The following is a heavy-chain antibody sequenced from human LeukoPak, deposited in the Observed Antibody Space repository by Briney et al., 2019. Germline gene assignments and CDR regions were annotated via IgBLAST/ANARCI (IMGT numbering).Heavy chain of an antibody. Sequence: ASVKVSCKASGYTFTSYDINWVRQATGQGLEWMGWMNPNSGNTGYAQKFQGRVTITRNTSISTAYMELSSLRSEGTAVYYCARGLDCGGDCYSSWGQGTLVTVSS. CDR2: MNPNSGNT. D-gene: IGHD2-21*01. V-gene: IGHV1-8*03. CDR3: ARGLDCGGDCYSS. J-gene: IGHJ4*02. CDR1: GYTFTSYD.